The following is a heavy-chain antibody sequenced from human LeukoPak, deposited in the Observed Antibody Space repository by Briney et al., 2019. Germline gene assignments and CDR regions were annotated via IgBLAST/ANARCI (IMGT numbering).Heavy chain of an antibody. J-gene: IGHJ4*02. D-gene: IGHD6-13*01. V-gene: IGHV4-34*01. CDR1: GGSFSGYY. CDR3: ARGAGIPAFDY. CDR2: INHSGST. Sequence: SETLSLTYAVYGGSFSGYYWSWIRQPPGKGLEWIGEINHSGSTNYNPSLKSRVTISVDTSKNQFSLKLSSVTAADTAVYYCARGAGIPAFDYWGQGTLVTVSS.